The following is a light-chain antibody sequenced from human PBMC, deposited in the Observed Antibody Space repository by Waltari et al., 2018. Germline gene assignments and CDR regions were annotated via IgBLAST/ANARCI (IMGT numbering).Light chain of an antibody. CDR2: GDN. CDR3: QSYDSSRSGSEV. J-gene: IGLJ1*01. Sequence: QSVLTQPPSVSGAPGQRVTISCTWTSFNIGAGHDVFLYQHLAGTAPKLLIYGDNNRPSGVPDRFSGSKSGTSASLAITGLQAEDEADYYCQSYDSSRSGSEVFGTGTKVTVL. V-gene: IGLV1-40*01. CDR1: SFNIGAGHD.